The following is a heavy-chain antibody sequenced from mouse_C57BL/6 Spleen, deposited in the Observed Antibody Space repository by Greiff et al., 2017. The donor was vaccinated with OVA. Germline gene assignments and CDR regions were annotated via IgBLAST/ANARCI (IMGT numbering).Heavy chain of an antibody. Sequence: EVKLVESGGDLVKPGGSLKLSCAASGFTFSSYGMSWVRQTPDKRLEWVATISSGGSYTYYPDSVKGRFTISRDNAKNTLYLQMSSLKSEDTAMYYCARLYYDYDGAMDYWGQGTSVTVSS. CDR3: ARLYYDYDGAMDY. V-gene: IGHV5-6*01. J-gene: IGHJ4*01. CDR2: ISSGGSYT. CDR1: GFTFSSYG. D-gene: IGHD2-4*01.